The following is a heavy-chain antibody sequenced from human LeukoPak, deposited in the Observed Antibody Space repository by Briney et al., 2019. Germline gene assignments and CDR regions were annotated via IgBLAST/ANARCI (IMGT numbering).Heavy chain of an antibody. Sequence: ASVKVSCKASGYTFTGYYMHWVRQAPGQGLEWMGWISAYNGNTNYAQKLQGRVTMTTDTSTSTAYMELRSLRSDDTAVYYCARVRGSRSRKPYYFDYWGQGTLVTVSS. CDR2: ISAYNGNT. D-gene: IGHD3-10*01. CDR3: ARVRGSRSRKPYYFDY. J-gene: IGHJ4*02. V-gene: IGHV1-18*04. CDR1: GYTFTGYY.